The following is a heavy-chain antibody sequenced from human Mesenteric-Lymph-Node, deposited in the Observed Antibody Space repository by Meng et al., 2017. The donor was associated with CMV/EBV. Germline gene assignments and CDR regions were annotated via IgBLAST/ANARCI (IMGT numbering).Heavy chain of an antibody. V-gene: IGHV3-21*01. CDR1: GFTFSSYS. CDR2: ISSSSSYI. CDR3: ARDRSIVGAIYYFDY. J-gene: IGHJ4*02. Sequence: GESLKISCAASGFTFSSYSMNWVRQAPGKGLEWVSSISSSSSYIYYADSVKGRFTISRDNAKNSLYLQMNSLRAEDTAVYYCARDRSIVGAIYYFDYWGQGTLVTVSS. D-gene: IGHD1-26*01.